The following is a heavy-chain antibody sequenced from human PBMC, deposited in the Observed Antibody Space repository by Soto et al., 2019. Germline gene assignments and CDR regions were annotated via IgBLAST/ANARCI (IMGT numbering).Heavy chain of an antibody. CDR3: GRARPTDSRPDY. V-gene: IGHV3-23*01. Sequence: PGGSLRLSCVASGLTFGSRAMCWVRQAPGEGLQWVSTITDTGGGAKYADSVRGRFVISSDNSNKPLYLQMTRLTAEDTAVYFCGRARPTDSRPDYWGQGTLVTVSS. D-gene: IGHD3-22*01. CDR1: GLTFGSRA. J-gene: IGHJ4*02. CDR2: ITDTGGGA.